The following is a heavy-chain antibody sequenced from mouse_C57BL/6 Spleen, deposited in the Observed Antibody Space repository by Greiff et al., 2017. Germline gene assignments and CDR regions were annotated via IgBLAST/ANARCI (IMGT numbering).Heavy chain of an antibody. CDR3: TSYYYGSSKKGD. D-gene: IGHD1-1*01. Sequence: VQLQQSGAELVRPGASVTLSCKASGYTFTDYEMHWVKQTPVHGLEWIGAIDPETGGTAYNQKFKGKAILTADKSSSTAYMELRSLTSEDSAVYYGTSYYYGSSKKGDRGTGTTLTVSS. V-gene: IGHV1-15*01. J-gene: IGHJ2*01. CDR1: GYTFTDYE. CDR2: IDPETGGT.